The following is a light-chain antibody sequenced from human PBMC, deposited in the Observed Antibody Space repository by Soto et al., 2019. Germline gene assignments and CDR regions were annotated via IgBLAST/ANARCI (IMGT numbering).Light chain of an antibody. CDR3: QSYDSSLSVHVI. V-gene: IGLV1-40*01. J-gene: IGLJ2*01. Sequence: QSVLTQSPSVSGAPGQRVTISCTGSSSNIGAGYDVHWYQHLPGTAPKLLIYGNNNRPSGVPDRFSGSKSGTSASLAITGLQAEDEADYYCQSYDSSLSVHVIFGGGTKVTVL. CDR2: GNN. CDR1: SSNIGAGYD.